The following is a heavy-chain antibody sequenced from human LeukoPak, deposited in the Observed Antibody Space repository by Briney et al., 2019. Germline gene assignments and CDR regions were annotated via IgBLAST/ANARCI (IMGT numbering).Heavy chain of an antibody. V-gene: IGHV4-61*02. J-gene: IGHJ4*02. Sequence: SQTLSLTCTVSGGSISSCSYYWSWIRQPAEKALEWIGRIYTSGSTNYNPSLKSRVTISVDTSKNQFSLKLSSVTAAETAVYYCARDSPQGVDYWGQGTLVTVSS. D-gene: IGHD3-16*01. CDR1: GGSISSCSYY. CDR2: IYTSGST. CDR3: ARDSPQGVDY.